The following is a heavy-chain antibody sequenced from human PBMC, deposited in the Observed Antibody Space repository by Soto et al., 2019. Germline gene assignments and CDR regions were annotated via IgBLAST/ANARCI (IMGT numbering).Heavy chain of an antibody. CDR2: IVVGSGNT. D-gene: IGHD1-7*01. J-gene: IGHJ6*02. CDR3: AEWNFNPVLPYYYGMDV. Sequence: SVKVSCKASGFTFTSSAVQWVRQARGQRLEWIGWIVVGSGNTNYAQKFQERVTITRDMSTSTAYMELSSLRSEDTAVYYCAEWNFNPVLPYYYGMDVWGQGTTVPVSS. CDR1: GFTFTSSA. V-gene: IGHV1-58*01.